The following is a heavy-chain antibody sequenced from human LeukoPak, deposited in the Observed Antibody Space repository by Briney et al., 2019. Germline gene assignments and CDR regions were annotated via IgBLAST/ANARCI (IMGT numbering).Heavy chain of an antibody. CDR2: IYYSGST. CDR1: GGSVSSGSYY. V-gene: IGHV4-61*01. CDR3: ARGKRYYDILTGYYNGHFDY. J-gene: IGHJ4*02. Sequence: SEPLSLTCTVSGGSVSSGSYYWSWTRQPPGKGLEWIGYIYYSGSTNYNPSLKSRVTISVDTSKNQFSLKLRSVTAADTAVYYCARGKRYYDILTGYYNGHFDYWGQGTLVTVSS. D-gene: IGHD3-9*01.